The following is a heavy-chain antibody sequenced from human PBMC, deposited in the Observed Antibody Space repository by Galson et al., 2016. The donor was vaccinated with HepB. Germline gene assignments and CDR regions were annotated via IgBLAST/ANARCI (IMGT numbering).Heavy chain of an antibody. J-gene: IGHJ5*02. D-gene: IGHD2-15*01. CDR3: AKGVLCSGGSCFSTWFDP. V-gene: IGHV3-23*01. Sequence: SLRLSCAASGFTFSSYVLTWVRQAPGKGLERVSSIRAGGNTYYADSVKGRFTISRDNSKNTLYLQMNSLRVEDTAVYYSAKGVLCSGGSCFSTWFDPWGQGTLVTVSS. CDR1: GFTFSSYV. CDR2: IRAGGNT.